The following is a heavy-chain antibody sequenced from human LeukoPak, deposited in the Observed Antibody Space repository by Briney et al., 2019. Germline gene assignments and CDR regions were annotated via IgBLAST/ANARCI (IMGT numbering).Heavy chain of an antibody. J-gene: IGHJ5*02. CDR1: EGTFSSYA. V-gene: IGHV1-69*01. CDR2: IIPIFGTA. CDR3: ARATVVVPAALYNWFDP. Sequence: SVKVSCKASEGTFSSYAISWVRQAPGQGLEWMGGIIPIFGTANYAQRFQGRVTITADESTSTAYMELSSLRSEDTAVYYCARATVVVPAALYNWFDPWGQGTLVTVSS. D-gene: IGHD2-2*01.